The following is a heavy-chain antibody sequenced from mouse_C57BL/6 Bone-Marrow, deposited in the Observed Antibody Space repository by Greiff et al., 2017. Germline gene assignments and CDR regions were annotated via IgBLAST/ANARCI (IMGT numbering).Heavy chain of an antibody. Sequence: QVQLQQPGAELVKPGASVKLSCKASGYTFTSYWMQWVKQRPGQGLEWIGEIDPSDSYTNYNQKFKGKATLTVDTSSCTAYMQLSSLTSEDSAVYYCAREDYGSSSFDYWGQGTTLTVSS. CDR2: IDPSDSYT. CDR1: GYTFTSYW. J-gene: IGHJ2*01. D-gene: IGHD1-1*01. CDR3: AREDYGSSSFDY. V-gene: IGHV1-50*01.